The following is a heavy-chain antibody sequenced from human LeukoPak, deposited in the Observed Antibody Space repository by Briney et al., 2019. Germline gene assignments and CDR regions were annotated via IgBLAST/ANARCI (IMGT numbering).Heavy chain of an antibody. J-gene: IGHJ4*02. CDR2: INHSGST. V-gene: IGHV4-34*01. CDR3: ARANRGTVFDY. Sequence: PSETLSLTCAVYGGSFSGYYWSWIRQPPGKGLEWIGEINHSGSTNYNPSLKSRVTISVDTSKNQFSLKLSSVTAADTAVYYCARANRGTVFDYWGPGTLVTVSS. D-gene: IGHD7-27*01. CDR1: GGSFSGYY.